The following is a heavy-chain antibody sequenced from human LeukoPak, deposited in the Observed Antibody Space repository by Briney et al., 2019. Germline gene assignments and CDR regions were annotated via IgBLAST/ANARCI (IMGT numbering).Heavy chain of an antibody. CDR2: IKSKADGGTT. Sequence: PGGSLRLSCPTSGLTFSNAWMSWVRQAPGKGLEWVGRIKSKADGGTTDYAAPVKGRFTISRDDSKNTLSLQMNSLRAEDTAIYYCAKYIGGVSYAFDYWGQGTLVTVSS. V-gene: IGHV3-15*01. CDR3: AKYIGGVSYAFDY. J-gene: IGHJ4*02. D-gene: IGHD5-12*01. CDR1: GLTFSNAW.